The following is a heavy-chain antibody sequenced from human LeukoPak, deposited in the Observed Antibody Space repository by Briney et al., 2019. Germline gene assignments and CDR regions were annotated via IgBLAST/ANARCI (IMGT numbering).Heavy chain of an antibody. D-gene: IGHD2-15*01. J-gene: IGHJ4*02. CDR1: GFTFSSYE. CDR3: VRDPCGGGSCIGY. V-gene: IGHV3-48*03. CDR2: ISSSGSTM. Sequence: AGGSLRLSCAASGFTFSSYEMDWVRQAPGEGLEWVAYISSSGSTMKYADSVKGRFTISRDNAKDSLFLQMSSVRAEDTAVYYCVRDPCGGGSCIGYWGQGTLVTVSS.